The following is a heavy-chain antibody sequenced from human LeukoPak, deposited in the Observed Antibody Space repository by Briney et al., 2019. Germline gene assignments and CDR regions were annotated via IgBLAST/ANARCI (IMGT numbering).Heavy chain of an antibody. CDR2: IYSGGNT. V-gene: IGHV3-53*01. Sequence: GGSLRLSCAASGFTLSSNYMSWVRQAPGKGLEWVSIIYSGGNTHYADSVKGRFTISRDNSKNTLYLQMNSLRAEDTAVYYCTCSGWSIYYFDYWGQGTLVTVSS. CDR1: GFTLSSNY. D-gene: IGHD6-19*01. CDR3: TCSGWSIYYFDY. J-gene: IGHJ4*02.